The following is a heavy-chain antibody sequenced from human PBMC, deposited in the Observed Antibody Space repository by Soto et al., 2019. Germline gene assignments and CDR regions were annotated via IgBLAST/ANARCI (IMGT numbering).Heavy chain of an antibody. J-gene: IGHJ4*02. CDR2: INAGYGNT. D-gene: IGHD7-27*01. V-gene: IGHV1-3*01. Sequence: QVHLVQSGAEVRKPGASVKVSCKAYGYTFSSYAMQWVRQAPGQRLEWMGWINAGYGNTKSSQKFQDRVTISRDTAASTAYMEMTSLRSDDTAVYYCAKDSGDGTFDVWGQGTLVTVSS. CDR3: AKDSGDGTFDV. CDR1: GYTFSSYA.